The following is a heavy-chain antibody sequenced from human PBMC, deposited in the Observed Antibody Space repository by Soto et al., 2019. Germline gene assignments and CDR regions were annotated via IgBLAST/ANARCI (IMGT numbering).Heavy chain of an antibody. D-gene: IGHD6-13*01. CDR3: ARYKRLVADY. J-gene: IGHJ4*02. V-gene: IGHV4-59*08. CDR1: GGSISSDF. CDR2: IHYSGST. Sequence: SETLSLTCTVSGGSISSDFWSWIRQSPGKGLEWIGYIHYSGSTNYNPSLMSRVTISVDTSKNQFSLKLSSVTAADTAVYYCARYKRLVADYWGQGTLVTVSS.